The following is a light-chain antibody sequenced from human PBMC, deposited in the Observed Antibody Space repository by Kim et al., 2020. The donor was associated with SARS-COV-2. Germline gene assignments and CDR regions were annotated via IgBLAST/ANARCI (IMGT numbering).Light chain of an antibody. CDR1: SSDVGNYKY. CDR2: DVN. CDR3: CSYAGNYNWV. Sequence: QSALTQPRSVSGSPGQSVTISCTGTSSDVGNYKYVSWYQQHPGKAPKLMIYDVNKRPSGVPDRFSGSKSGNTASLTISGLQAEDEADYHCCSYAGNYNWVFGGGTQLTVL. V-gene: IGLV2-11*01. J-gene: IGLJ3*02.